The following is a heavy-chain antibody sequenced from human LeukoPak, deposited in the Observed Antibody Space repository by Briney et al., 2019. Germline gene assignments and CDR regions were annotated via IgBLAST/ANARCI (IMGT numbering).Heavy chain of an antibody. J-gene: IGHJ4*02. CDR1: GFTFSTFW. CDR2: IKQDGSEK. V-gene: IGHV3-7*01. CDR3: ARSSGWIIDF. Sequence: GGSLRLSCAASGFTFSTFWVNWVRQTPGKRLEWVANIKQDGSEKYYVDSVKGRFTISRDNAKNSLYLQMNSLRDEDTAVYYCARSSGWIIDFWGQGTLVTVSS. D-gene: IGHD6-19*01.